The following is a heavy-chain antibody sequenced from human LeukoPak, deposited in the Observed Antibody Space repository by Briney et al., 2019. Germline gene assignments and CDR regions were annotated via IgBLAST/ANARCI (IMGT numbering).Heavy chain of an antibody. V-gene: IGHV3-11*04. CDR3: ASNTGYSYGYFDY. D-gene: IGHD5-18*01. J-gene: IGHJ4*02. CDR2: ISRGGNTI. CDR1: GFTFSDYY. Sequence: GGSLRLSCAASGFTFSDYYMSWIRQAPGKGLEWVSYISRGGNTIYYSDSVKGRFTISRDTAKNSLYLQMNSLRAEDTAVYYCASNTGYSYGYFDYWGQGTLVTVSS.